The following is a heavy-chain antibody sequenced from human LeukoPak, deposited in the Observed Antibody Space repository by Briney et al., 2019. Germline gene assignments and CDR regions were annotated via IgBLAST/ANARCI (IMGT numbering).Heavy chain of an antibody. CDR1: GGSISDYR. D-gene: IGHD3-22*01. J-gene: IGHJ3*02. Sequence: SETLSLTCNVSGGSISDYRWSWIRQPPGKALEWVGYIFYSGSTNYHPSLESRVTISADRSKNQFSLKVNSVIAADTAVYYCARAFYYDTRGYQSYTFDIWGQGTQVTVSS. V-gene: IGHV4-59*01. CDR3: ARAFYYDTRGYQSYTFDI. CDR2: IFYSGST.